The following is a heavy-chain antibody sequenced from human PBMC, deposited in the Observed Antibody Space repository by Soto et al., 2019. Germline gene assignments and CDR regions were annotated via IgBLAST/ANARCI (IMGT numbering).Heavy chain of an antibody. CDR2: IYTSGST. CDR1: GGSTSSYY. J-gene: IGHJ4*02. V-gene: IGHV4-4*07. D-gene: IGHD6-13*01. CDR3: ARSSSWYSFSDY. Sequence: SETLSLTCTVSGGSTSSYYWSWIRQPAGKGLEWIGRIYTSGSTNYNPSLKSRVTMSVDTSKNQFSLKLSSVTAADTAVYYCARSSSWYSFSDYWGQGTLVTVSS.